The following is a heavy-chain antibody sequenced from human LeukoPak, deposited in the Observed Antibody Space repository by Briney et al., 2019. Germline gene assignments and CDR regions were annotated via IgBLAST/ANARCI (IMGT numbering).Heavy chain of an antibody. Sequence: GGSLRLSCAASGFTFSDYYMGWIRQTPGKGLEWVSYISTSGSIMIYADSVKGRFTISRDNAKNSLYLQMNSLRAEDTAVYYCARDGKIRGDLWFDPWGQGTLVTVSS. CDR1: GFTFSDYY. J-gene: IGHJ5*02. D-gene: IGHD3-10*01. CDR2: ISTSGSIM. V-gene: IGHV3-11*01. CDR3: ARDGKIRGDLWFDP.